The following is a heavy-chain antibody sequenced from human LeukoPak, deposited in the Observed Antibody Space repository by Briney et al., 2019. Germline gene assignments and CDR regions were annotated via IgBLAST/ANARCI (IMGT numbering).Heavy chain of an antibody. D-gene: IGHD5-24*01. J-gene: IGHJ4*02. CDR3: ARFIPRWGFES. CDR2: INHSGST. Sequence: SETLSLTCAVYGGSFSGYYWSWIRQPPGKGLEWIGEINHSGSTNYNPSLKSRVTISVDTSKNQFSLKLSSVTAADTAVYYCARFIPRWGFESWGQGTLVTVSS. V-gene: IGHV4-34*01. CDR1: GGSFSGYY.